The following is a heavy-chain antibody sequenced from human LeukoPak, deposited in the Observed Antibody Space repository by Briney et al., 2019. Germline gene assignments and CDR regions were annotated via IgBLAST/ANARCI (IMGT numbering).Heavy chain of an antibody. CDR1: GYSFTGYW. V-gene: IGHV5-51*01. CDR3: ARQANSVAGTIGVIDY. CDR2: IYPGDSDT. D-gene: IGHD6-19*01. J-gene: IGHJ4*02. Sequence: GKSLKISCKGSGYSFTGYWIGWVRQMPGKGLEWMGIIYPGDSDTRYSPSFQGQVTISADKSISTAYLQWSSLKASDTAMYYCARQANSVAGTIGVIDYWGQGTLVTVSS.